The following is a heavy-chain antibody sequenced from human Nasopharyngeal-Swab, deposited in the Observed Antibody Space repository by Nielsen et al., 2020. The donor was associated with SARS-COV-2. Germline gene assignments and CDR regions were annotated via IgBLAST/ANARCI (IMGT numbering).Heavy chain of an antibody. Sequence: GSLRLSCAVYGGSFSGYYWSWIRQPPGKGLEWIGEINHSGSTNYNPSLKSRVTISIDTSKNQFSLKLSSVTAADTAVYYCARALWKKSYYYYMDVWDKGTTVTVSS. D-gene: IGHD2/OR15-2a*01. CDR2: INHSGST. CDR3: ARALWKKSYYYYMDV. J-gene: IGHJ6*03. V-gene: IGHV4-34*01. CDR1: GGSFSGYY.